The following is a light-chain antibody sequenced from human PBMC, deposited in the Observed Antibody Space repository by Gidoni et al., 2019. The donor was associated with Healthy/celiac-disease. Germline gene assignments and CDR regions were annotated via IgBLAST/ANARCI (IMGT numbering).Light chain of an antibody. CDR2: AAS. CDR1: QGISNY. Sequence: IHITPSPSSLSASVGDRVTITCRARQGISNYLAWYQQKPWKVPKILIYAASTLQAGVPSRFSGSGSGTDFTLTISSLQPEDVATYYCQKYNSAPLTFGQGTKVEIK. V-gene: IGKV1-27*01. J-gene: IGKJ1*01. CDR3: QKYNSAPLT.